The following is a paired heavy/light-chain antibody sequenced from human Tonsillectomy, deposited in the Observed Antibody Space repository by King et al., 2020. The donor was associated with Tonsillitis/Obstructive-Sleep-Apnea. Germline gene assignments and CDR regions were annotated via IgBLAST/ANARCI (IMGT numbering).Light chain of an antibody. Sequence: DIVMTQSPLSLPVTPGEPASISCRSSQSLLHSNGYNYLDWYLQKPGQSPQLLIYLGSNRASGVPDRFSGSGSGTDFTLKISRVEAEDVGVYYCMQALQTPSTFGQGTKLEIK. CDR2: LGS. CDR3: MQALQTPST. CDR1: QSLLHSNGYNY. V-gene: IGKV2-28*01. J-gene: IGKJ2*01.
Heavy chain of an antibody. D-gene: IGHD3-16*01. V-gene: IGHV3-15*07. CDR3: TTGWVDRGGLGVYYYYYGMDV. J-gene: IGHJ6*02. CDR2: IKSKTDGGTT. CDR1: GFTFSNAW. Sequence: EVQLVESGGGLVKPGGSLRLSCAASGFTFSNAWMNWVRQAPGKGLEWVGRIKSKTDGGTTDYAAPVKGRFTISRDDSKNTLYLQMNSLKTEDTAVYYCTTGWVDRGGLGVYYYYYGMDVWGQGTTVTVSS.